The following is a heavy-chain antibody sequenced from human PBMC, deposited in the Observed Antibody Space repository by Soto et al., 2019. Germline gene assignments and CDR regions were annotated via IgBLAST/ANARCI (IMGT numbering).Heavy chain of an antibody. J-gene: IGHJ6*03. CDR3: AREHRVTVTTSWWDYYYMDV. CDR1: GGSISSYY. V-gene: IGHV4-59*01. D-gene: IGHD4-4*01. CDR2: IYYSGST. Sequence: PSETLSLTCTVSGGSISSYYWSWIRQPPGKGLEWIGYIYYSGSTNYNPSLKSRVTISVDTSKNQFSLKLSSVTAEDTAVYYCAREHRVTVTTSWWDYYYMDVWGKGTTVTVSS.